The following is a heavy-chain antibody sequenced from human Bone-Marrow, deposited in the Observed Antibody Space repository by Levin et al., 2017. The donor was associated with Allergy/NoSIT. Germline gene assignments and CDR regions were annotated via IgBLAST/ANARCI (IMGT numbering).Heavy chain of an antibody. D-gene: IGHD2/OR15-2a*01. CDR1: SGSFSGYY. CDR3: VRGRGVSMVYDY. CDR2: INHSRGT. V-gene: IGHV4-34*01. Sequence: SQTLSLTCAVYSGSFSGYYWTWLRQSPGKGLEWIGEINHSRGTNYNPSLKSRVNISEDTSKNQFSLRLTSVNAADTAVYYCVRGRGVSMVYDYWGHGTLVIVSS. J-gene: IGHJ4*01.